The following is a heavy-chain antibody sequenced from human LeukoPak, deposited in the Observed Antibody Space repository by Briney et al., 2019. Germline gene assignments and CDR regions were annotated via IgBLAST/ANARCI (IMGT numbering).Heavy chain of an antibody. V-gene: IGHV1-24*01. Sequence: GASVKVSCKVSGYTLTELSMHWVRQAPGKGLEWMGGFDPEDDETIYAQKFQGRVIMTEDTSTDTAYMELSSLKSEDTAVYYCARLPPWTIFGVHDAFDIWGQGTMVTVSS. J-gene: IGHJ3*02. CDR1: GYTLTELS. D-gene: IGHD3-3*01. CDR3: ARLPPWTIFGVHDAFDI. CDR2: FDPEDDET.